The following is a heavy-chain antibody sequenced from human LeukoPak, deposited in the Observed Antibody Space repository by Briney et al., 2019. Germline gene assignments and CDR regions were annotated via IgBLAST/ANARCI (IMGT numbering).Heavy chain of an antibody. CDR1: GYSISSGYY. CDR2: IYHSGST. Sequence: PSETLSLTCTVSGYSISSGYYWGWIRQPPGKGLEWIGSIYHSGSTYYNPSLKSRVTISVDASKNQFSLKLSSVTAADTAVYYCARSYYGSGSYWGQGTLVTVSS. D-gene: IGHD3-10*01. CDR3: ARSYYGSGSY. V-gene: IGHV4-38-2*02. J-gene: IGHJ4*02.